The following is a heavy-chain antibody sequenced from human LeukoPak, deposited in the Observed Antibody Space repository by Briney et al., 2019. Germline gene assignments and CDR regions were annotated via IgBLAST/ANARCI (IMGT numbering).Heavy chain of an antibody. CDR2: IFPSGGEI. Sequence: GGSLRLSCAASGFTFSTFAMIWVRQPPGKGLEWVSSIFPSGGEIHYADSVRGRFTISRDNSRNTLYLQMNSLRTEDTAVYYCARGGYGDYAYWGQGTLVTVSS. CDR1: GFTFSTFA. V-gene: IGHV3-23*01. J-gene: IGHJ4*02. CDR3: ARGGYGDYAY. D-gene: IGHD4-17*01.